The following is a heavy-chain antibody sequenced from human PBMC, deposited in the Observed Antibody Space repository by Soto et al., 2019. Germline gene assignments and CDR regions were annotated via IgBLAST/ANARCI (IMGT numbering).Heavy chain of an antibody. CDR2: IYHSGST. V-gene: IGHV4-4*02. CDR3: ARGSSYGFGQLSWLDP. CDR1: GGSISSSNW. J-gene: IGHJ5*02. Sequence: PSETLSLTCAVSGGSISSSNWWSWVRQPPGKGLEWIGEIYHSGSTNYNPSLKSRVTISVDKSKNQFSLKLSSVTAADTAVYYCARGSSYGFGQLSWLDPWGQGTLVTVSS. D-gene: IGHD3-10*01.